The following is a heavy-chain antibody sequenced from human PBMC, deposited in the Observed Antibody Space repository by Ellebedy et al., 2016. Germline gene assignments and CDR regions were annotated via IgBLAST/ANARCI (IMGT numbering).Heavy chain of an antibody. D-gene: IGHD3-10*01. J-gene: IGHJ4*02. CDR2: ISGDQTRI. Sequence: GGSLRLSXEASGFTFSNFAMQWVRQAPGKGLEWVAVISGDQTRIFYDDSVKGRFIISRDNSKSTLYLVMNSLAPEDTAVYYCARENYGSGNFLGNLDYWGQGALVTVSS. CDR3: ARENYGSGNFLGNLDY. CDR1: GFTFSNFA. V-gene: IGHV3-30*04.